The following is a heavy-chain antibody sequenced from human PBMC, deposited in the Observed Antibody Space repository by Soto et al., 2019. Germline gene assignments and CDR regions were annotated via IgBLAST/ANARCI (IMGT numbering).Heavy chain of an antibody. D-gene: IGHD2-15*01. CDR2: ITGSGSDT. V-gene: IGHV3-23*01. CDR1: GFTFNNYA. J-gene: IGHJ4*02. CDR3: ARAYCSGGSCYSGYLGY. Sequence: GGSLRLSCAASGFTFNNYAMGWVRQAPGKGLVWVSAITGSGSDTYYLDSVKGRFTISRDNSKNTLYLQMNSLRAEDTAVYYCARAYCSGGSCYSGYLGYWGQGTLVTVSS.